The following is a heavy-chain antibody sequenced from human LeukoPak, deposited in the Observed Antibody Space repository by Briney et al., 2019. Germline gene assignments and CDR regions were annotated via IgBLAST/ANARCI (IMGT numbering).Heavy chain of an antibody. CDR1: GYTFTGYY. Sequence: ASVKVSCKASGYTFTGYYMHWVRQAPGQGLEWMGWMNPNSGNTGYAQKFQGRVTMTRNTSISTAYMELSSLRSEDTAVYYCARGKYYYDSSGYYDNFDYWGQGTLVTVSS. V-gene: IGHV1-8*02. CDR3: ARGKYYYDSSGYYDNFDY. CDR2: MNPNSGNT. J-gene: IGHJ4*02. D-gene: IGHD3-22*01.